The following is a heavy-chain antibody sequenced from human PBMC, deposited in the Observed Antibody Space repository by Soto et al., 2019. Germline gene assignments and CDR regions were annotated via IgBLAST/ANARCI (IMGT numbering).Heavy chain of an antibody. CDR1: GGSISSGGYN. V-gene: IGHV4-31*03. Sequence: TLSLTCTVSGGSISSGGYNWGWIRQHPGKGLEWIGYVYYSGSTSYNPSLKSRVTMSIDTSKNQFSLKLSSVTAADTAVYYCASWSGDKDAFDMWGQGTMVTVSS. CDR2: VYYSGST. CDR3: ASWSGDKDAFDM. J-gene: IGHJ3*02.